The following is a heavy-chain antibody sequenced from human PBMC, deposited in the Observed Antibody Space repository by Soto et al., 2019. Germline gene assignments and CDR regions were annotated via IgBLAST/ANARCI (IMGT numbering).Heavy chain of an antibody. CDR2: IYPGDSDT. V-gene: IGHV5-51*01. D-gene: IGHD3-9*01. CDR3: AKTPSPGVYDILTGYPFDY. Sequence: PGESLKISCKGSGYSFTSYWIGWVRQMPGKGLEWMGIIYPGDSDTRYSPSFQGQVTISADKSISTAYLQWSSLKASDTAMYYCAKTPSPGVYDILTGYPFDYWGQGTLVTVSS. CDR1: GYSFTSYW. J-gene: IGHJ4*02.